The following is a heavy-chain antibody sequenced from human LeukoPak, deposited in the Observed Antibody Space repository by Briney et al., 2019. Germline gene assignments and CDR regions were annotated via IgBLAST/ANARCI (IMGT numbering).Heavy chain of an antibody. CDR3: ARRIAAAGTRGDWFDP. J-gene: IGHJ5*02. CDR2: IYNSVST. CDR1: GGAFRSSTYY. V-gene: IGHV4-39*02. D-gene: IGHD6-13*01. Sequence: PSETLYLSCTVSGGAFRSSTYYWGWIRQPPGKGLEWIGSIYNSVSTHYNPSLKSRVTISMDMSKSHFSLKLSSVTAADTAVYYCARRIAAAGTRGDWFDPWGQGTLVTVSS.